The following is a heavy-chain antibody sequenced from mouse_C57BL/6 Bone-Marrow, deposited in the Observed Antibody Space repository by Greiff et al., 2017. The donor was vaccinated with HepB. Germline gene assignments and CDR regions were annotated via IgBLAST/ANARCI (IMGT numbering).Heavy chain of an antibody. Sequence: QVQLQQSGPGLVQPSQSLSITCTVSGFSLTSYGVHWVRQSPGKGLEWLGVVWRGGSTDYNAAFMSRLSITKDNSKSQVFFQMNSLQADDTAIYYCATTKDIPYYYAMDYWGQVTSVTVSS. CDR2: VWRGGST. CDR1: GFSLTSYG. CDR3: ATTKDIPYYYAMDY. V-gene: IGHV2-5*01. J-gene: IGHJ4*01. D-gene: IGHD3-2*01.